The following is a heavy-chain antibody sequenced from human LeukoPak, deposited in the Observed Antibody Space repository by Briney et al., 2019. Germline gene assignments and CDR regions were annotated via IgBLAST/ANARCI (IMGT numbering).Heavy chain of an antibody. Sequence: SETLSLTCTVSGGSISSYYWSWIRQPAGKGLEWIGRIYTSGSTNYNPSLKSRVTMSVDTSKNQFSLKLSSVTAADTAVYYCASGEWELLPEYFQHWGQGTLVTVSS. CDR3: ASGEWELLPEYFQH. J-gene: IGHJ1*01. CDR2: IYTSGST. D-gene: IGHD1-26*01. CDR1: GGSISSYY. V-gene: IGHV4-4*07.